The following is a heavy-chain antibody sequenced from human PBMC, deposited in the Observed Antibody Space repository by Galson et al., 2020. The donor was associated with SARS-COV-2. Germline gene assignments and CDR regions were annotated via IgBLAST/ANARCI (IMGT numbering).Heavy chain of an antibody. CDR2: ITTSSTYI. Sequence: SCAASGFTFSSYTMNWVRQVPGKGLEWVSSITTSSTYINYADSVKGRFTISRDNAKNSLYLQMNSLRAGDTAVYFCARTGTPHYYYSYYMDVWGKGTTVTVSS. CDR1: GFTFSSYT. V-gene: IGHV3-21*01. CDR3: ARTGTPHYYYSYYMDV. J-gene: IGHJ6*03. D-gene: IGHD6-13*01.